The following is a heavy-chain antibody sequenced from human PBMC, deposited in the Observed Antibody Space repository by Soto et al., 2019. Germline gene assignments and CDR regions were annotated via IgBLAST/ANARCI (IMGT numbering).Heavy chain of an antibody. J-gene: IGHJ5*02. D-gene: IGHD3-16*02. CDR3: AKGLGGSYPLHGVDP. CDR1: GFTFDDYA. V-gene: IGHV3-9*01. Sequence: EEQLVESGGGLVQPGRSLRLSCAASGFTFDDYAMHWVRQAPGKGLEWVSGIGWNSGAIGYADSVKGRFTISRDNAQNSLYLEMNSLRAEDTALSYCAKGLGGSYPLHGVDPWGKGTLVTVSS. CDR2: IGWNSGAI.